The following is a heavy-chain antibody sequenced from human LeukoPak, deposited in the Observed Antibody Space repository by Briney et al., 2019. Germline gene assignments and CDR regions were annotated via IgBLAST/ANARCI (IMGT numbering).Heavy chain of an antibody. V-gene: IGHV3-23*01. J-gene: IGHJ6*03. CDR1: GFTFSSYA. CDR3: AKVQGPYCSGGSCFMDV. CDR2: ISGSGGNT. Sequence: GGSLRLSCAAPGFTFSSYAMSWVRQAPGKGLEWVSVISGSGGNTYYADSVKGRFTISRDNSKNTLFLQMNSLRVEDTAVYYCAKVQGPYCSGGSCFMDVWGKGTTVTVSS. D-gene: IGHD2-15*01.